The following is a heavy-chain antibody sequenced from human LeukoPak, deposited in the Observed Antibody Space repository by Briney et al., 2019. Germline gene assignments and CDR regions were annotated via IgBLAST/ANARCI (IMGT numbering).Heavy chain of an antibody. D-gene: IGHD3-3*01. V-gene: IGHV3-21*01. CDR1: GFTFSSYN. CDR3: ARGPYDFWSGYSYYYGMDV. J-gene: IGHJ6*02. CDR2: ISSSSSYI. Sequence: GGSLRLSCVASGFTFSSYNMNWVRQAPGKGLEWVSSISSSSSYIYYADSVKGRFTISRDNAKNSLYLQMNSLRAEDTAVYYCARGPYDFWSGYSYYYGMDVWGQGTTVTVSS.